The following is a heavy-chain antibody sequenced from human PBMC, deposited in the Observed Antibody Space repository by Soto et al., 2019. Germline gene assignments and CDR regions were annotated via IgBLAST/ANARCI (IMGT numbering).Heavy chain of an antibody. J-gene: IGHJ4*01. CDR1: GGTFSSYT. CDR3: ARLFEHQLVSGYYFYY. CDR2: IIPILGTA. Sequence: SSVKVACKAPGGTFSSYTISCVRQAPGQRLEWMGRIIPILGTANYAQKFQGRVTITADESTSTAYMELSSLRSEDTAVYYCARLFEHQLVSGYYFYYWGQRTPVPVS. D-gene: IGHD6-13*01. V-gene: IGHV1-69*08.